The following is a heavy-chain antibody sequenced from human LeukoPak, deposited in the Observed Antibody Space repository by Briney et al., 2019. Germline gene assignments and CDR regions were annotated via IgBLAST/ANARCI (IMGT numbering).Heavy chain of an antibody. V-gene: IGHV1-2*02. J-gene: IGHJ5*02. CDR2: INPNSGAT. D-gene: IGHD2-21*01. Sequence: ASVKVSCKASGYTFTGYYMHWVRQAPGQGLEWMGWINPNSGATNYAQKFQGRVTMTTDTSISTAYMELSRLRSDDTAVYYGARVDSVTLFDPWGQGTLVTVSS. CDR3: ARVDSVTLFDP. CDR1: GYTFTGYY.